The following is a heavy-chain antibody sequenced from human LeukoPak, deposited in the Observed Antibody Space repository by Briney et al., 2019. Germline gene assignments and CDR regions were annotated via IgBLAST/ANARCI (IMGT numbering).Heavy chain of an antibody. CDR3: ARGRTVRGVIKFYYYMDV. CDR1: GGSFSGYY. J-gene: IGHJ6*03. D-gene: IGHD3-10*01. CDR2: INYSGST. Sequence: SETLSLTCAVYGGSFSGYYWSWIRQPPGKGLEWIGEINYSGSTNYNPSLKSRVTISVDTSMNQFSLKLSSVTAADTAVYYCARGRTVRGVIKFYYYMDVWGKGTTVTVSS. V-gene: IGHV4-34*01.